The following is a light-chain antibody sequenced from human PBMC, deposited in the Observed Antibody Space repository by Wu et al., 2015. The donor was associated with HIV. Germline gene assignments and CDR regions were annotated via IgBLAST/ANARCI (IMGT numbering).Light chain of an antibody. J-gene: IGKJ4*01. CDR1: QSVSSN. Sequence: EIVMTQSPATLSVSPGERATLSCRASQSVSSNLAWYQQKPGQAPRLLIYGASIRATGIPARFTGSGSGTEFTLTISSLQSEDFVVYYCQQYNYWPTFGGGTKVEIK. CDR2: GAS. CDR3: QQYNYWPT. V-gene: IGKV3-15*01.